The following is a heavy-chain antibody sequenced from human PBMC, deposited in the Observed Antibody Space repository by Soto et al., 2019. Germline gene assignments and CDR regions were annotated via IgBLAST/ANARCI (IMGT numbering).Heavy chain of an antibody. J-gene: IGHJ4*02. CDR1: GGSISSYY. CDR3: AAPPRY. D-gene: IGHD6-6*01. V-gene: IGHV4-59*01. Sequence: QVQLQESGPGLVKPSETLSLTCTVSGGSISSYYWSWVRQPPGKGLEWIGYIYDSGSTNYHPSLKSRVTISVDTSKNQFSLKLTSVTAADTAVYYCAAPPRYRGQGTLVTVSS. CDR2: IYDSGST.